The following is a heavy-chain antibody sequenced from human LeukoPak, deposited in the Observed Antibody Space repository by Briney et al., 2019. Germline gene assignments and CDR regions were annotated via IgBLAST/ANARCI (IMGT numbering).Heavy chain of an antibody. V-gene: IGHV4-59*01. CDR3: ARVDVGYYDST. Sequence: PSETLSLTCTVSGGSISSYYWSWIRQPPGKGLEWIGYIYYSGSTNYNPSLKSRVTISVDTSKNQFSLKLSSVTAADTAVYYCARVDVGYYDSTWGQGTLVTVSS. CDR1: GGSISSYY. J-gene: IGHJ4*02. D-gene: IGHD3-22*01. CDR2: IYYSGST.